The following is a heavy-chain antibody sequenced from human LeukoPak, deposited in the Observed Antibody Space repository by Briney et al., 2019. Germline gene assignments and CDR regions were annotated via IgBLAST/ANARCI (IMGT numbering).Heavy chain of an antibody. V-gene: IGHV4-59*01. J-gene: IGHJ6*03. Sequence: SETLSLTCTVSGGSISSCYWSWIRQPPGKGLEWIGYIYYSGSTNYNPSLKSRVTISVDTSKNQFSLKLSSVTAADTAVYYCARGGATGYYYYYMDVWGKGTTVTVSS. CDR1: GGSISSCY. CDR3: ARGGATGYYYYYMDV. CDR2: IYYSGST. D-gene: IGHD1-26*01.